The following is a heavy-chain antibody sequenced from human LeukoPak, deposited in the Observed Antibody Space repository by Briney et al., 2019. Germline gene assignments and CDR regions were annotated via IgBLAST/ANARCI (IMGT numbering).Heavy chain of an antibody. V-gene: IGHV3-23*01. CDR3: AKVLTLNYYDSSGYYYYGMDV. CDR1: GFTFSSYA. CDR2: ISGSGGST. D-gene: IGHD3-22*01. J-gene: IGHJ6*02. Sequence: GGSLRLSCAASGFTFSSYAMSWVRQAPGKGLEWVSAISGSGGSTYYADSVKGRFTISRDNSKNTLYLQMNSLRAEDTAVYYCAKVLTLNYYDSSGYYYYGMDVWGQGTTVTVSS.